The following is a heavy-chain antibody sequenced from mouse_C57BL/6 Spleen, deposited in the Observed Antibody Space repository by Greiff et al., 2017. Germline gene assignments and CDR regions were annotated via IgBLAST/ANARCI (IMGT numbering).Heavy chain of an antibody. J-gene: IGHJ2*01. CDR2: IWSGGST. V-gene: IGHV2-2*01. CDR3: ARNTLYSNYPDY. CDR1: GFSLTSYG. Sequence: VQLQQSGPGLVQPSQSLSITCTVSGFSLTSYGVHWVRQSPGKGLEWLGVIWSGGSTDYNAAFISRLSISKDNSKSQVFLKMNRLQAEDTAIYYRARNTLYSNYPDYWGQGTTLTVSS. D-gene: IGHD2-5*01.